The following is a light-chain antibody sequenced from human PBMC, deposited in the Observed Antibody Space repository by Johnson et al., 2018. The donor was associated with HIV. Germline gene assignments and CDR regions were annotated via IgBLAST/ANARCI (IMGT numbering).Light chain of an antibody. CDR1: SSNIGNYY. J-gene: IGLJ1*01. CDR3: GTWANSLNVYV. CDR2: DNN. Sequence: QSVLTQPASVSAASGQKVNISCSGSSSNIGNYYVSWYQHLPGTAPKLLIYDNNKRPSGIPDRFSGSKSVTSATLGIAGLQTGDEADYFCGTWANSLNVYVFGTATKVTVL. V-gene: IGLV1-51*01.